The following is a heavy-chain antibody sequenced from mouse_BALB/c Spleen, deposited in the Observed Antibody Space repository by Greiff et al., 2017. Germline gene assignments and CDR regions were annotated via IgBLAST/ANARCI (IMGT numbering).Heavy chain of an antibody. CDR2: IWGDGST. D-gene: IGHD2-13*01. CDR1: GFSLTGYG. CDR3: ASGEVLAWFAY. V-gene: IGHV2-6-7*01. Sequence: QVQLQQSGPGLVAPSQSLSITCTVSGFSLTGYGVNWVRQPPGKGLEWLGMIWGDGSTDYNSALNSRLSISKDNSKSQVFLKMNSLQTDDTARYYCASGEVLAWFAYWGQGTLVTVSA. J-gene: IGHJ3*01.